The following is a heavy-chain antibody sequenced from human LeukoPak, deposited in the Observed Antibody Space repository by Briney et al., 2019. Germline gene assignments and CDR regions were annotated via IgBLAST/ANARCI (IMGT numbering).Heavy chain of an antibody. Sequence: PGGSLRLSCAASGFTFSDYYMSWIRQAPGKGLEWVSYISSSGSTIYYADSVKGRFTISRDNAKNSLYLQMNSLRAEDTAVYYCAKDFNWSRGELLPQPGAFDIWGQGTMVTVSS. D-gene: IGHD1-26*01. CDR2: ISSSGSTI. CDR3: AKDFNWSRGELLPQPGAFDI. CDR1: GFTFSDYY. V-gene: IGHV3-11*04. J-gene: IGHJ3*02.